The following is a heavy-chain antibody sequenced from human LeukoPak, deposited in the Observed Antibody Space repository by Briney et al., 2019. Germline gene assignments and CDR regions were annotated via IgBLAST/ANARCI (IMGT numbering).Heavy chain of an antibody. V-gene: IGHV4-59*01. J-gene: IGHJ4*02. CDR3: ASYPISMVRGAAFDY. D-gene: IGHD3-10*01. CDR2: IYYSGST. CDR1: GGSISSYY. Sequence: PSETLSLTCTVSGGSISSYYWSWIRQPPGKGLEWIGYIYYSGSTNYNPSLKSRVTISVDTSKNQFSLKLSSVTAADTAVYYCASYPISMVRGAAFDYWGQGTLVTVSS.